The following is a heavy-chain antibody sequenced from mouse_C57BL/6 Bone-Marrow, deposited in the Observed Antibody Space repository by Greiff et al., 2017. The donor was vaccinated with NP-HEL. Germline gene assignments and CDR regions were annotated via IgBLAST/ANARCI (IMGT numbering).Heavy chain of an antibody. J-gene: IGHJ4*01. CDR1: GFTFSSYA. CDR3: ARADYGSSLYAMDY. Sequence: EVKLVESGGGLVKPGGSLKLSCAASGFTFSSYAMSWVRQTPEKRLEWVATISDGGSYTDYPDNVKGRFTISRDNAKNNLYLQMSHLKSEDTAMYYCARADYGSSLYAMDYWGQGTSVTVSS. D-gene: IGHD1-1*01. CDR2: ISDGGSYT. V-gene: IGHV5-4*03.